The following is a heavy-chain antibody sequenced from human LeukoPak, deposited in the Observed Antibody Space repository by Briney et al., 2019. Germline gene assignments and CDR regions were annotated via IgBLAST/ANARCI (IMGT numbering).Heavy chain of an antibody. V-gene: IGHV1-24*01. Sequence: ASVKVSCKVSGYTLTELSMHWVRQAPGKGLEWMGGFDPEDGETIYAQKFQGRVTMTEDTSTDTAYTELSSLRSEDTAVYYCATDKSRFDWLHYFDYWGQGTLVTVSS. D-gene: IGHD3-9*01. CDR1: GYTLTELS. J-gene: IGHJ4*02. CDR3: ATDKSRFDWLHYFDY. CDR2: FDPEDGET.